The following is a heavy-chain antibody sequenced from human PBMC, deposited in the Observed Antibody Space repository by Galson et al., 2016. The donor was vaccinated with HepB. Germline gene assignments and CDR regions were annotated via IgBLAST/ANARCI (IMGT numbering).Heavy chain of an antibody. J-gene: IGHJ6*02. Sequence: SETLSLTCTVSGGSIRSSSYYWGWIRQPPGKGLEWIGSIYYSGSTDYNPSLKSRVTISVDTSKNQFSLKVSSVTAADTAVYYCAGEMTPEGMDVWGQGTTVAVSS. CDR3: AGEMTPEGMDV. V-gene: IGHV4-39*02. CDR1: GGSIRSSSYY. CDR2: IYYSGST.